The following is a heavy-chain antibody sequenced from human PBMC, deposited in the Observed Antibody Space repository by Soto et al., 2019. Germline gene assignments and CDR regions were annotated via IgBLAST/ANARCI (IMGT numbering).Heavy chain of an antibody. CDR3: ARDRGEQGYYFDY. CDR2: IWYDGSNK. J-gene: IGHJ4*02. V-gene: IGHV3-33*01. D-gene: IGHD1-1*01. Sequence: QVQLVESGGGVVQPGRSLRLSCAASGFTFSSYGMHWVRQAPGKGLEWVAVIWYDGSNKYYADSVKGRFTISRDNSKNALYRQMKSMRAEDTAVYYCARDRGEQGYYFDYWGQGSLVTVSS. CDR1: GFTFSSYG.